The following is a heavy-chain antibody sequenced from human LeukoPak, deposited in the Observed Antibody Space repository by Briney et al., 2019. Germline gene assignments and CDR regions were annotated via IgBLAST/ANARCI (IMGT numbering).Heavy chain of an antibody. Sequence: PGGSLRLSCAASGFTFSSYSMNWVRQAPGKGLEWVSYISTSGTTTYYADSVKGRFTISSDNAKSSLYLQMNSLRVEDTAVYYCARDGEQQLAGCLDYWGQGILVTVSS. CDR3: ARDGEQQLAGCLDY. D-gene: IGHD6-13*01. CDR2: ISTSGTTT. J-gene: IGHJ4*02. V-gene: IGHV3-48*01. CDR1: GFTFSSYS.